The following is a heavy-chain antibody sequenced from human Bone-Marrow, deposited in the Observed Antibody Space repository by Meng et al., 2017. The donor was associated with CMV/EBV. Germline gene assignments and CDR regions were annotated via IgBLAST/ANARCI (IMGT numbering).Heavy chain of an antibody. J-gene: IGHJ2*01. CDR1: GFTFSSYA. CDR3: AKDVYYYGSGSTGCFDL. Sequence: SLKISCAASGFTFSSYAMSWVRQAPGKGLEWVSGISWNSGSIGYADSVKGRFTISRDNAKNSLYLQMNSLRAEDTALYYCAKDVYYYGSGSTGCFDLWGRGTLVTVSS. D-gene: IGHD3-10*01. V-gene: IGHV3-9*01. CDR2: ISWNSGSI.